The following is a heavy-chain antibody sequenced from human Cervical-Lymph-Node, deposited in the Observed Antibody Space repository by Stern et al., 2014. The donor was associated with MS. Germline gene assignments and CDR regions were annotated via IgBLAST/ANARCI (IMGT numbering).Heavy chain of an antibody. CDR2: IFWDDDK. J-gene: IGHJ4*02. CDR1: GFSLDASGVG. V-gene: IGHV2-5*02. Sequence: QVTLKESGPTLVKPKETLTLTCTFSGFSLDASGVGVGWIRQPPGKALDWLALIFWDDDKRYSPSLNNRLTITKDTSKNQVTLTMTNMDPADTATYYCARKGYRGYYFDSWGQGTLVTVSS. CDR3: ARKGYRGYYFDS. D-gene: IGHD3-16*02.